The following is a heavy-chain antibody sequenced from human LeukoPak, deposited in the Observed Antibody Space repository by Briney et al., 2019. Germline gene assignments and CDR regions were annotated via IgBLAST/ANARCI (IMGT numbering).Heavy chain of an antibody. D-gene: IGHD2-2*01. CDR3: ATLPHIVVVPAATYRGGY. CDR1: GYTLTELS. Sequence: GSSVKVSCKVSGYTLTELSMHWVRQAPGKGLELMGGFDPEDGETIYAQKFQDRVTMTEDTSTDTACMELSSLRSEDTAVYYCATLPHIVVVPAATYRGGYWGQGTLVTVSS. V-gene: IGHV1-24*01. CDR2: FDPEDGET. J-gene: IGHJ4*02.